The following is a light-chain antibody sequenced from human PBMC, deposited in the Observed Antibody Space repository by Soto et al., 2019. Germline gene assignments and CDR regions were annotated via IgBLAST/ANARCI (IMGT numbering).Light chain of an antibody. CDR2: KAS. V-gene: IGKV2-30*01. CDR3: MQGTHWPYT. Sequence: DVVMTQSPLSLPVTLGQPASISCRSIQSLVYTDGSTHLSWFQQRPGQSPRRLIYKASDRDSGVPDRFSGSGSGTDFTLKISRVEAEDVGIYYCMQGTHWPYTFGQGTKLEIK. CDR1: QSLVYTDGSTH. J-gene: IGKJ2*01.